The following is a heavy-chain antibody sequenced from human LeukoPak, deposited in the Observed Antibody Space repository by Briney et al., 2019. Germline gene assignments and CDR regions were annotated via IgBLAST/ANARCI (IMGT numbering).Heavy chain of an antibody. CDR1: GYTFTGDW. CDR2: IYPGDSDT. Sequence: GESLKISCKACGYTFTGDWIGWVRQMPGKGLEWMGIIYPGDSDTRYSPSFQGQVTISADKSISTAYLQWSSLKASDTAMYYCARRWSGATQNAFDIWGQGTMVTVSS. CDR3: ARRWSGATQNAFDI. V-gene: IGHV5-51*01. D-gene: IGHD3-3*01. J-gene: IGHJ3*02.